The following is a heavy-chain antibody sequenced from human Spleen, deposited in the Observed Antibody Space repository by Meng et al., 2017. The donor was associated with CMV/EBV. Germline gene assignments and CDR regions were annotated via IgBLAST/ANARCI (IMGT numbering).Heavy chain of an antibody. CDR1: GFMFSDYW. J-gene: IGHJ4*02. V-gene: IGHV3-7*01. CDR2: IKQDGSEK. Sequence: GGSLRLSCAASGFMFSDYWMTWVRQAPGKGLEWVANIKQDGSEKYYVGSVKGRFSISRDNANKSLYLQMNSLRVEDTAVYYCARARRGIVAGLDSWGQGTLVTVSS. D-gene: IGHD3-22*01. CDR3: ARARRGIVAGLDS.